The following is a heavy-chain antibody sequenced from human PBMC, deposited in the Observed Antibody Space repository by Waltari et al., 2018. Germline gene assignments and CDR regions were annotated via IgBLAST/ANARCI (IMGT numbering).Heavy chain of an antibody. CDR2: SYTSGST. CDR3: ARDGSGIAAAGTPFDY. J-gene: IGHJ4*02. Sequence: QVQLQESGPGLVKPSETLSLTCTVSGGSISSYYWSWIRQPAGKGLEWIGRSYTSGSTNYNPSLKSRVTMSVDTSKNQFSLKLSSVTAADTAMYYCARDGSGIAAAGTPFDYWGQGTLVTVSS. V-gene: IGHV4-4*07. CDR1: GGSISSYY. D-gene: IGHD6-13*01.